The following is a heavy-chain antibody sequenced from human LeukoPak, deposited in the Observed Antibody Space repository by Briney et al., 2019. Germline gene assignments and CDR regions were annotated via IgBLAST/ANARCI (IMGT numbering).Heavy chain of an antibody. CDR2: IYYSGST. V-gene: IGHV4-59*12. CDR1: GGSISSYY. Sequence: SETLSLTCTVSGGSISSYYWNWIRQPPGKGLEWIGYIYYSGSTSYNPSLESRVTISVDTSKNQFSLNLTSVTAADAAVYYCARDLGYSGFDWAPWGQGTLVTVSS. J-gene: IGHJ5*02. D-gene: IGHD5-12*01. CDR3: ARDLGYSGFDWAP.